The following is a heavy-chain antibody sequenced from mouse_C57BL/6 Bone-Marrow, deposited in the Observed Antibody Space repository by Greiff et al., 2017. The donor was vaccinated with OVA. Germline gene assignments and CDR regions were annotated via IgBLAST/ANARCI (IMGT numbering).Heavy chain of an antibody. D-gene: IGHD2-3*01. V-gene: IGHV3-8*01. CDR3: ARYGYYAYWYFDV. Sequence: EVKVVESGPGLAKPSQTLSLTCSVTGYSITSDYWNWIRKFPGNKLEYMGYISYSGSTYYNPSLKSRISITRDTSKNQYYLQLNSVTTEDTATYYCARYGYYAYWYFDVWGTGTTVTVSS. CDR1: GYSITSDY. CDR2: ISYSGST. J-gene: IGHJ1*03.